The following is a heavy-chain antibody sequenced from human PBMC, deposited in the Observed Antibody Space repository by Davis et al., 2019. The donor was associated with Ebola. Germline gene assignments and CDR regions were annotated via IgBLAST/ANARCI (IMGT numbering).Heavy chain of an antibody. CDR1: GGSISSTHW. J-gene: IGHJ6*02. D-gene: IGHD3-22*01. Sequence: MPSETLSLTCAVSGGSISSTHWWSWVRQSPGQGLEWIGDIHPGGSTNFNPSLTSRITISVDKSKNQFSLRLSSITAADTAVYYCARNAYYYDTSGPYGMDVWGQGTTVTVSS. V-gene: IGHV4-4*02. CDR2: IHPGGST. CDR3: ARNAYYYDTSGPYGMDV.